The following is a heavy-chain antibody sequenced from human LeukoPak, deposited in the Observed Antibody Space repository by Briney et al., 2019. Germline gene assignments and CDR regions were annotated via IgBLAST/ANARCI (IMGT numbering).Heavy chain of an antibody. CDR2: ISAYNGNT. D-gene: IGHD2-2*01. CDR3: VRGGGIGIVPAAILFDY. V-gene: IGHV1-18*01. J-gene: IGHJ4*02. CDR1: GYTFTSYG. Sequence: ASVKVSCKASGYTFTSYGISWVRQAPGQGLEWMGWISAYNGNTNYAQKLQGRVTMTTDTFTSTAYMELRSLKSDDTAVDCFVRGGGIGIVPAAILFDYWRGGTRHTVSS.